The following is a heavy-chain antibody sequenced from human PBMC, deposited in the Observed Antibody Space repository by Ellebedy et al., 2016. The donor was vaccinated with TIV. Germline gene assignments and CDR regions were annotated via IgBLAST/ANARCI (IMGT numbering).Heavy chain of an antibody. J-gene: IGHJ4*02. CDR2: IYGDDSDT. V-gene: IGHV5-51*01. CDR1: GFSFTNSW. Sequence: GESLKISCKTSGFSFTNSWIGWVRQVPGKGLEWVGIIYGDDSDTKYSPSFQGQVTISVDESITTAYLRWSSLKTSDTAMYYCARGAFFNYWGQGTLVTVSS. D-gene: IGHD3-16*01. CDR3: ARGAFFNY.